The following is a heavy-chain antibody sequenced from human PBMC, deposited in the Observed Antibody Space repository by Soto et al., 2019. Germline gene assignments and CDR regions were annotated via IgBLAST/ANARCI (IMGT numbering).Heavy chain of an antibody. D-gene: IGHD1-26*01. Sequence: QGHLVQSGAEVKKPGASVKVSCKASGYTFTSYAMHWVRQAPGQRLEWMGWINAGAGGTKYSQRFQGRVTITRDTSANTAYMELSRLRSEDTAVYYCARESGNSGTYDYWGQGTLVTVSS. CDR1: GYTFTSYA. CDR3: ARESGNSGTYDY. CDR2: INAGAGGT. J-gene: IGHJ4*02. V-gene: IGHV1-3*01.